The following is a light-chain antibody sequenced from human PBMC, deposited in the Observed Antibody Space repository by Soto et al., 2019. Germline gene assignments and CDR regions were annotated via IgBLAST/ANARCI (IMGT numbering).Light chain of an antibody. CDR2: GAS. J-gene: IGKJ5*01. Sequence: EIVVTQSPLSLPVTPGEPASISCRSSQSLLHINGYNYLDWYQQKPGQAPRLLIYGASSRATGIPDRFSGSGSGTDFTLTISRLEPEDFAVYYCQKYGNSPPITVGPGTRLEIK. CDR3: QKYGNSPPIT. V-gene: IGKV3-20*01. CDR1: QSLLHINGYNY.